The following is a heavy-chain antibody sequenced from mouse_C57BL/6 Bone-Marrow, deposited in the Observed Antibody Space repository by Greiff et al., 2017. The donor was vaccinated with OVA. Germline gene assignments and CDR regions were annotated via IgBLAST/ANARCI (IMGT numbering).Heavy chain of an antibody. CDR2: IRNKANGYTT. CDR1: GFTFTDYY. Sequence: EVKLMESGGGLVQPGGSLSLSCAASGFTFTDYYMSWVRQPPGKALEWLGFIRNKANGYTTEYSASVKGRFTISRDNSQSILYLQMNALRADDNATYYCASLYSNYEYYYAMDYWGQGTSVTVSS. V-gene: IGHV7-3*01. CDR3: ASLYSNYEYYYAMDY. D-gene: IGHD2-5*01. J-gene: IGHJ4*01.